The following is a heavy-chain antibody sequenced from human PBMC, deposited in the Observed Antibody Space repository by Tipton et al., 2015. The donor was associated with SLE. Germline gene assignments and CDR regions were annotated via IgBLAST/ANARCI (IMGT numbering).Heavy chain of an antibody. Sequence: TLSLTCAVSGYSISSGYYWGWIRQSPGKGLEWIGSFFHNGNTYYNPSLRGRVTISVDTSKNQFSLKLSSVTAADTAVYYCARFLVDVDIFVVVDATRNAFDIWGQGTLVTVSS. CDR1: GYSISSGYY. J-gene: IGHJ3*02. CDR3: ARFLVDVDIFVVVDATRNAFDI. D-gene: IGHD2-15*01. CDR2: FFHNGNT. V-gene: IGHV4-38-2*01.